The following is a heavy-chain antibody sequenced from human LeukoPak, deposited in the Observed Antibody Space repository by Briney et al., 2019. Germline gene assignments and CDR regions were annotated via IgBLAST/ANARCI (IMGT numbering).Heavy chain of an antibody. CDR1: GFTFSSYW. J-gene: IGHJ4*02. CDR2: INSDGSGT. D-gene: IGHD3-22*01. Sequence: GGTLRLSCAASGFTFSSYWMHWVRQAPGKGRLWVSRINSDGSGTIYADSVQGRFTISRDNAKNTLYLQMNSLRAEDTAVYYCACDRDYYDSSGYYNYWGQGTLVTVSS. V-gene: IGHV3-74*01. CDR3: ACDRDYYDSSGYYNY.